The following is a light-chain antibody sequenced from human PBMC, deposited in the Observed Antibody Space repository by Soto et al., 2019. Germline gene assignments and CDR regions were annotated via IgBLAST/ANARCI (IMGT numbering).Light chain of an antibody. V-gene: IGKV1-12*01. CDR1: QGISSS. J-gene: IGKJ1*01. CDR2: AAS. CDR3: QQATNFPWP. Sequence: DIQMAQSPSSVSASVGDRVTITCRASQGISSSLAWYQQRPGKAPKLLIYAASNLQNEVPSRFSGSGSGTDFTLTISSLRPEDFATYYCQQATNFPWPFGQGTKVDIX.